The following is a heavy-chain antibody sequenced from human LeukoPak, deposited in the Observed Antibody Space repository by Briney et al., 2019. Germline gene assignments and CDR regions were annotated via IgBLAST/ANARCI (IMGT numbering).Heavy chain of an antibody. CDR2: INPNSGDT. Sequence: ASVKVSCKASGYTFTGYYIHWVRQAPGQGLEWVGWINPNSGDTHSAQNFQGRVTMTRDTSISTASMDLSRLRSDDTAVYYCARGPPSITMIVVVITTTNFDYWGQGTLVTVSS. CDR1: GYTFTGYY. CDR3: ARGPPSITMIVVVITTTNFDY. V-gene: IGHV1-2*02. D-gene: IGHD3-22*01. J-gene: IGHJ4*02.